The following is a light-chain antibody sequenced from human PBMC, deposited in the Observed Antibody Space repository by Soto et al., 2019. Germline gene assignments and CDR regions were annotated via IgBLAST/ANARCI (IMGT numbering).Light chain of an antibody. CDR2: AAS. CDR3: QQSYSTPRT. Sequence: DIQMTQSPSSLSASVGDRVTITCRASQTISSYLNWYQQKPGKAPKLLIYAASSLQSGVPSRFSGSGSGTDFTLIISSLQPADFATYYCQQSYSTPRTFGQGTKVDIK. CDR1: QTISSY. J-gene: IGKJ1*01. V-gene: IGKV1-39*01.